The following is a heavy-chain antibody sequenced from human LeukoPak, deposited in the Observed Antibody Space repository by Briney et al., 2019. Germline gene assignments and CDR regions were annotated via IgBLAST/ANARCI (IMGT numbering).Heavy chain of an antibody. CDR1: GFTFSSYS. CDR2: ISGSGGST. Sequence: GGSLRLSCTASGFTFSSYSLNWVRQAPGKGLEWVSAISGSGGSTYYADSVKGRFTISRDNSKNTLYLQMNSLRAEDTAVYYCAKSWDRYFDWLLYFDYWSQGTLVTVSP. CDR3: AKSWDRYFDWLLYFDY. D-gene: IGHD3-9*01. J-gene: IGHJ4*02. V-gene: IGHV3-23*01.